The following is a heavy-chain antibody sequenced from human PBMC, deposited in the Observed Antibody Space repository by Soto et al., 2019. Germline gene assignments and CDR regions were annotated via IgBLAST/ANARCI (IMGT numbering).Heavy chain of an antibody. CDR3: AKDSGSSGYYYY. CDR2: IGTAGDT. D-gene: IGHD3-22*01. J-gene: IGHJ4*02. CDR1: GFTFSSYD. Sequence: GGSLRLSCAASGFTFSSYDMHWVRQATGKGLEWVSAIGTAGDTYYPGSVKGRFTISRENAKNSLYLQMNSLRAEDTAVYYCAKDSGSSGYYYYWGQGTLVTVSS. V-gene: IGHV3-13*01.